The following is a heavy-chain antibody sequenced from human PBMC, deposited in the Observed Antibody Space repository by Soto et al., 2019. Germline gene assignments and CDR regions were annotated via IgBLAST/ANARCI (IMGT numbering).Heavy chain of an antibody. CDR2: MYWNDDN. D-gene: IGHD3-22*01. Sequence: QITLKESGPTLGRPTQTLTLTCTFSGFSLRSTAVGVGGIRQAPGQAPEWLALMYWNDDNHSSPPLKSRLPLTKDTSKKQVVLTLTNVDPVDTATYFCAHGSGWWFDHWGQGTLVNVTS. CDR3: AHGSGWWFDH. J-gene: IGHJ5*02. CDR1: GFSLRSTAVG. V-gene: IGHV2-5*01.